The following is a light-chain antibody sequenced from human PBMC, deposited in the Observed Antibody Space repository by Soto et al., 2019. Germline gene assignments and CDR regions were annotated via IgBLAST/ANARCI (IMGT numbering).Light chain of an antibody. V-gene: IGKV1-5*03. CDR2: RAS. CDR3: QQYNAYSRA. J-gene: IGKJ1*01. CDR1: QSISDW. Sequence: DIQMTQSPSTLSASIGDRVTITCRASQSISDWLAWYQQKPGKAPKLLIYRASNLESGVPSRFSGGGSGTEFTTTSSSLQHDDFATYYYQQYNAYSRAFGQGTKVEIK.